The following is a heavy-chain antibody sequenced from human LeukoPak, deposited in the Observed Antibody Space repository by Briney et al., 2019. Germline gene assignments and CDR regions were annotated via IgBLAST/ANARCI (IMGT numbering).Heavy chain of an antibody. CDR1: GFTFSSYW. Sequence: GGSLRLSCAASGFTFSSYWMHWVRQAPGKGLVWVSRIDPDGSGIRYADSVRGRFTISRDNAKNTLYLEMNSLRAEDTAVYYCASLGRLRSWGQGTLVTVSS. V-gene: IGHV3-74*01. CDR3: ASLGRLRS. CDR2: IDPDGSGI. J-gene: IGHJ5*02. D-gene: IGHD3-3*01.